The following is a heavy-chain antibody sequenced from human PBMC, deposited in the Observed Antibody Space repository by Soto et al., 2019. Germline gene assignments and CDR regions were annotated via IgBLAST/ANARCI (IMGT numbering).Heavy chain of an antibody. D-gene: IGHD2-21*01. Sequence: KQSQTLSLTCTVSGGSISSSSYYWGWIRQPPGKGLEWIGSIYYSGSTYYNPSLKSRVTISVDTSKNQFSLKLSSVTAADTAVYYCARHSPGLTDAFDIWGQGTMVTVSS. J-gene: IGHJ3*02. CDR3: ARHSPGLTDAFDI. CDR1: GGSISSSSYY. V-gene: IGHV4-39*01. CDR2: IYYSGST.